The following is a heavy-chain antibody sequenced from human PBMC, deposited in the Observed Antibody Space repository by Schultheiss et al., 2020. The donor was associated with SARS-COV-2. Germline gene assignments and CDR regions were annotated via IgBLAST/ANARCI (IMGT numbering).Heavy chain of an antibody. D-gene: IGHD3-3*01. J-gene: IGHJ2*01. Sequence: GGSLRLSCAASGFTFSSYWMHWVRQAPGKWLVWVSRINSDGSSTSYADSVKGRFTISRDNAKNTLYLQMNSLRAEDTAVYYCASSPAFWSGWYWYFDLWGRGTLVTVSS. V-gene: IGHV3-74*01. CDR3: ASSPAFWSGWYWYFDL. CDR1: GFTFSSYW. CDR2: INSDGSST.